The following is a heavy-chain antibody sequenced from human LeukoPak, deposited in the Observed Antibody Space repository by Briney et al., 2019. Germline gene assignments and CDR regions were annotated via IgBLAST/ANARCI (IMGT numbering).Heavy chain of an antibody. CDR3: ARGSDDLLFSLDY. V-gene: IGHV4-59*08. J-gene: IGHJ4*02. Sequence: SSETLSLTCSVSGGPTRSYYWSWLRQPPGKGLEWLGHMYYSGSTNYNPSLKSRVTMSVDTSKNQFSLKLTSVTAADTAVYYCARGSDDLLFSLDYWGQGTLVTVSS. CDR1: GGPTRSYY. D-gene: IGHD2-21*02. CDR2: MYYSGST.